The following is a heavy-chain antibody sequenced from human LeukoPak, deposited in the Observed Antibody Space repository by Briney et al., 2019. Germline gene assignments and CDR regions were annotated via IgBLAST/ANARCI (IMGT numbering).Heavy chain of an antibody. V-gene: IGHV3-23*01. J-gene: IGHJ4*02. CDR3: AKGGNSVRFF. CDR1: GFTFSNYA. CDR2: ISGSGGST. D-gene: IGHD4-23*01. Sequence: GGTLRLSCTASGFTFSNYAMSWVRQAPGKGLEWVSGISGSGGSTYYADSVKGRFTISRDNSKNTLYLQMNSLRAEDTAVYYCAKGGNSVRFFGGQGTLVTVSS.